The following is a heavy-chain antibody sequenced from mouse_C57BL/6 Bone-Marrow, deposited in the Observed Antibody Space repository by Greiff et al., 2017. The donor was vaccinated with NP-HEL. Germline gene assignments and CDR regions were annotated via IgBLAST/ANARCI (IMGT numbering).Heavy chain of an antibody. D-gene: IGHD1-1*01. CDR1: GYTFTSYG. V-gene: IGHV1-81*01. CDR3: ARGECYYGRHYAKDY. CDR2: IYPRSGNT. Sequence: QVQLQQSGAELARPGASVKLSCKASGYTFTSYGISWVKQRTGQGLEWIGEIYPRSGNTYYNEKFKGKATLTADKSSSTAYMELRSLTSEDSAVYFCARGECYYGRHYAKDYWGQGTTVTVSS. J-gene: IGHJ4*01.